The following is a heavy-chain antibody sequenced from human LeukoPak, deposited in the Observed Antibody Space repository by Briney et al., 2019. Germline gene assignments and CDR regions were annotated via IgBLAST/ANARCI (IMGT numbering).Heavy chain of an antibody. CDR2: ISGSGGST. Sequence: GGSLRLSCAASGFTFSSYAMSWVRQAPGKGLEWVSAISGSGGSTYYADSVKGRFTISRDNPKNTLYLQMNSLRAEDTAVYYCAKNVRALRFLEWAYYFDYWGQGTLVTVSS. CDR1: GFTFSSYA. CDR3: AKNVRALRFLEWAYYFDY. V-gene: IGHV3-23*01. J-gene: IGHJ4*02. D-gene: IGHD3-3*01.